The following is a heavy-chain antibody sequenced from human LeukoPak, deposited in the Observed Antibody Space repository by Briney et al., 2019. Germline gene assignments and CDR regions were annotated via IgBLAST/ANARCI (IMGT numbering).Heavy chain of an antibody. Sequence: GGSLRLSCAASGFTFSSYSMNWVRHAPGKGLEWVSYISSSSSTIYYADSVKGRFTISRDNAKNSLFLQMNSLRDEDTAVYYCARAGLTTYPPNFDYWGQGTLVTVSS. J-gene: IGHJ4*02. CDR3: ARAGLTTYPPNFDY. V-gene: IGHV3-48*02. CDR1: GFTFSSYS. D-gene: IGHD1-1*01. CDR2: ISSSSSTI.